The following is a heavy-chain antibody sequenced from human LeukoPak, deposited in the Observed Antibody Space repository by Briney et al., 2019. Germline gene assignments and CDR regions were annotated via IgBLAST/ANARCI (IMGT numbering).Heavy chain of an antibody. J-gene: IGHJ5*02. D-gene: IGHD3-10*01. CDR2: GDYSGGT. V-gene: IGHV4-39*07. CDR3: ARSRRGQNWFDP. Sequence: SETLSLTCTVSSDFFSSVTDYWAWIRQPPGKGLEWIASGDYSGGTYYNPSLKSRVTISVDTSKNQFSLKLSSVTAADTAVYYCARSRRGQNWFDPWGQGTLVTVSS. CDR1: SDFFSSVTDY.